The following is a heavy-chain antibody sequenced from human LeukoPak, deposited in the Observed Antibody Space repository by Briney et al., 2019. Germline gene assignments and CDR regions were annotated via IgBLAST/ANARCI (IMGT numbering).Heavy chain of an antibody. V-gene: IGHV3-30*18. J-gene: IGHJ4*02. CDR3: AKDALSRYYDSSGYPTFVDY. CDR2: ISYDGSNK. Sequence: PGGSLRLSCAASGFTFSSYGMHWVRQAPGKGLEWVAVISYDGSNKYYADSVKGRFTISRDNSKNPLYLQMNSLRAGDTAVYYCAKDALSRYYDSSGYPTFVDYWGQGTLVTVSS. CDR1: GFTFSSYG. D-gene: IGHD3-22*01.